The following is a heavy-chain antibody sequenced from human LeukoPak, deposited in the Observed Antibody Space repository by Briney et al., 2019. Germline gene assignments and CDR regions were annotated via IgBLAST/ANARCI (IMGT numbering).Heavy chain of an antibody. CDR2: ISSSSSTI. CDR1: GFTFSSYS. V-gene: IGHV3-48*01. D-gene: IGHD3-10*01. Sequence: PGGSLRLSCAASGFTFSSYSMNWVRQAPGKGLEWVSYISSSSSTIYYADSVKGRFTISRDNSKNTLYLQMNSLRAEDTAVYYCAKGSVWFGDFACDYWGQGTLVTVSS. J-gene: IGHJ4*02. CDR3: AKGSVWFGDFACDY.